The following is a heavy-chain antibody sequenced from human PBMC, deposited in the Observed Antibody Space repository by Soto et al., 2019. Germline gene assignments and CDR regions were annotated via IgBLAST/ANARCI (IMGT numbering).Heavy chain of an antibody. CDR3: ARIQRISMIVVSKPYFDY. J-gene: IGHJ4*02. Sequence: FGPTLVKPTKTLPLTCTLSGFSLSNPRKGGSWIPQPPGKALEWLAHIFSNDEKSYSTSLKSRLTISRDTSKSQVVLTMTNMDPVDTATYYCARIQRISMIVVSKPYFDYWGQGALVTVSS. CDR2: IFSNDEK. D-gene: IGHD3-22*01. CDR1: GFSLSNPRKG. V-gene: IGHV2-26*01.